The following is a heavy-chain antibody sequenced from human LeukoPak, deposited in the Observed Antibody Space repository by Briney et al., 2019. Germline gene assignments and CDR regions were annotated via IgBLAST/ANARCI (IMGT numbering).Heavy chain of an antibody. D-gene: IGHD3-22*01. J-gene: IGHJ3*02. Sequence: PGGSLRLSCAASGFTFSSYGMHWVRQAPGKGLEWVAVISYDGSNKYYADSVKGRFTISRDNCKNTLYLQMNSLRAEDTAVYYCAKDYYDSSGYHPDAFDIWGQGTMVTVSS. CDR3: AKDYYDSSGYHPDAFDI. V-gene: IGHV3-30*18. CDR1: GFTFSSYG. CDR2: ISYDGSNK.